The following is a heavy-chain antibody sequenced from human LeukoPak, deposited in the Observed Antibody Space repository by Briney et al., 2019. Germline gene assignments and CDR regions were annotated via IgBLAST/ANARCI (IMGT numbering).Heavy chain of an antibody. Sequence: TSETLSLTCTVSGGSISSYYWTWIRQPPGKGLDRIGFIYYTGNTHYNPSLKSRVTISLDTSRNQFSLKLTSVTAADTAVYYCVRAGGLPRDDAFDLWGQGTLVTVSS. V-gene: IGHV4-59*01. CDR1: GGSISSYY. J-gene: IGHJ3*01. CDR2: IYYTGNT. D-gene: IGHD3-10*01. CDR3: VRAGGLPRDDAFDL.